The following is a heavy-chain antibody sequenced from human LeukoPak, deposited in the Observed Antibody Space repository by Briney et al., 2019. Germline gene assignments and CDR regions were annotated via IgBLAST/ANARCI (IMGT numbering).Heavy chain of an antibody. CDR3: SRVGTATTLAIDY. V-gene: IGHV3-49*03. J-gene: IGHJ4*02. CDR2: IRSKAYGGTT. CDR1: GFTFGDYV. D-gene: IGHD4-17*01. Sequence: PGRSLRLSRTGSGFTFGDYVMSWFRQAPGKGLEWVGFIRSKAYGGTTEYAASVKGRFTISRDESKSIAYLQMNSLKTEDTAMYYCSRVGTATTLAIDYWGQGALVTVSS.